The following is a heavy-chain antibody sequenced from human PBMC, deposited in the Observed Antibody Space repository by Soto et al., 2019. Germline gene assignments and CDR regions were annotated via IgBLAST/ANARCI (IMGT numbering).Heavy chain of an antibody. J-gene: IGHJ4*02. Sequence: PVGSLRLSCEDSGFTFSSYAMSWVRQAPGKGLEWVSAISGSGGSTYYADSVKGRFTISRDNSKNTLYLQMNSLRAEDTAVYYCAIIAIVVAPYYFDYWGQGTLVTVSS. D-gene: IGHD2-21*01. V-gene: IGHV3-23*01. CDR2: ISGSGGST. CDR1: GFTFSSYA. CDR3: AIIAIVVAPYYFDY.